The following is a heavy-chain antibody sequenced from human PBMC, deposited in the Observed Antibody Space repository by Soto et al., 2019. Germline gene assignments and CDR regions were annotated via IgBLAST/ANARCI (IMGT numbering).Heavy chain of an antibody. CDR2: ISTTSTYI. V-gene: IGHV3-21*01. CDR3: VRDYVMDV. CDR1: GFTFSGDA. J-gene: IGHJ6*02. Sequence: PGGSLRLSCAASGFTFSGDAMNWVRQAPGKGLEWVSSISTTSTYIYYADSVKGRFTISRDSANNSLHLQMNSLRAEDTAVYYCVRDYVMDVWGQGTTVTVSS. D-gene: IGHD3-10*02.